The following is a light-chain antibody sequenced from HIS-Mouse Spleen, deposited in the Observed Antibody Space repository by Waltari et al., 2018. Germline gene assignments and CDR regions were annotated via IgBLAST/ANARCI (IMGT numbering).Light chain of an antibody. Sequence: QSALTPPASASGSPGQSITISCTGTSSYGGSYNLFSWYQQHPGKAPNLRIYEGSKRPSGVSNRFSGSKSGNTASLTISGLQAEDEADYYCCSYAGSSTWVFGGGTKLTVL. V-gene: IGLV2-23*01. CDR3: CSYAGSSTWV. CDR2: EGS. J-gene: IGLJ3*02. CDR1: SSYGGSYNL.